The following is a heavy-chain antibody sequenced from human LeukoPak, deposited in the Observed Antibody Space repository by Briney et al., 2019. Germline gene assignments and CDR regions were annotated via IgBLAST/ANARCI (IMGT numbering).Heavy chain of an antibody. D-gene: IGHD6-19*01. CDR3: AKDAGYSSGWYIDY. CDR1: GFTFSSYG. CDR2: ISYDGSNK. V-gene: IGHV3-30*18. Sequence: GGSPRLSCAASGFTFSSYGMHWVRQAPGKGLEWVAVISYDGSNKYYADSVKGRFTISRDNSKNTLYLQMNSLRAEDTAVYYCAKDAGYSSGWYIDYWGQGTLVTVSS. J-gene: IGHJ4*02.